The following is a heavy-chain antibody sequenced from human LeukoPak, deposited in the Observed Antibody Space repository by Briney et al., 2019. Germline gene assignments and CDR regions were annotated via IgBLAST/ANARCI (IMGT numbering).Heavy chain of an antibody. V-gene: IGHV3-66*02. D-gene: IGHD3-22*01. CDR1: GFTGSSNY. Sequence: GGSLRLSCAASGFTGSSNYMSWVRQAPGKGLEWVSVIYSGGSTYYADSVKGRFTISRDNSKNTLYLQMNSLRAEDTAVYYCARDPTYYYDSSGYPNYAFDIWGQGTMVTVSS. CDR3: ARDPTYYYDSSGYPNYAFDI. J-gene: IGHJ3*02. CDR2: IYSGGST.